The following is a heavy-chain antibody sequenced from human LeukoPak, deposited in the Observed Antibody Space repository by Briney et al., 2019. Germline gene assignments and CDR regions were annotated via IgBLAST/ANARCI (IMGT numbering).Heavy chain of an antibody. Sequence: GRSLRLSCAASGFTFSSYGMHWVRQAPGKGLEWVAVIWYDGSNKYYADSVKGRFTISRDNSKNTLYLQMNSLGAEDTAVYYCARDVNSSGWYYYYGMDVWGQGTTVTVSS. V-gene: IGHV3-33*01. CDR1: GFTFSSYG. CDR3: ARDVNSSGWYYYYGMDV. CDR2: IWYDGSNK. J-gene: IGHJ6*02. D-gene: IGHD6-19*01.